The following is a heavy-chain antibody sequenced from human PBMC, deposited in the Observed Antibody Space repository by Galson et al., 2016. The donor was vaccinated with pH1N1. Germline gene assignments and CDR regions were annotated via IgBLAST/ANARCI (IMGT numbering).Heavy chain of an antibody. CDR3: AHREVMITNAFDF. D-gene: IGHD3-16*01. CDR1: GFSISSSGMG. J-gene: IGHJ3*01. CDR2: IYWDDDK. Sequence: PALVKPTQTLTLTCTFSGFSISSSGMGVGWIRQPPGKALEWLAVIYWDDDKRYSPSLKSRLTITKDTSKNQVVLKMTNVDPADTATYYCAHREVMITNAFDFWGQGTMVTVSS. V-gene: IGHV2-5*02.